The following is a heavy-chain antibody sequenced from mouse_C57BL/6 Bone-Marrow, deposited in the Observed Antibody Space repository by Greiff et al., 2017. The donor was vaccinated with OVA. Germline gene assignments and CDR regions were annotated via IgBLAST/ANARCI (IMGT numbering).Heavy chain of an antibody. J-gene: IGHJ3*01. CDR3: ASPSNSGFAY. V-gene: IGHV1-82*01. CDR2: TYPGDGDT. D-gene: IGHD2-5*01. CDR1: GYAFSSSW. Sequence: VQLQQSGPELVKPGASVKISCKASGYAFSSSWMNWVKQRPGKGLEWIGRTYPGDGDTNYNGKFKGKATLTADKSSSTAYMQLSSLTSEDSAVYFCASPSNSGFAYWGQVTLVTVSA.